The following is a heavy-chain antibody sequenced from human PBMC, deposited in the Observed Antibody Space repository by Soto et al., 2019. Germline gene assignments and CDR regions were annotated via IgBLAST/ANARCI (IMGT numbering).Heavy chain of an antibody. Sequence: QVQLVESGGGVVQPGRSLRLSCAASGFTFSSYGMHWVRQAPGKGLEWVAVIWYDGSNKYYADSVKGRFTISRDNSKNTLYLQMSSLRAEDTAVYYCARDHGLRFLEWLLWGQGTLVTVSS. J-gene: IGHJ4*02. D-gene: IGHD3-3*01. CDR1: GFTFSSYG. V-gene: IGHV3-33*01. CDR3: ARDHGLRFLEWLL. CDR2: IWYDGSNK.